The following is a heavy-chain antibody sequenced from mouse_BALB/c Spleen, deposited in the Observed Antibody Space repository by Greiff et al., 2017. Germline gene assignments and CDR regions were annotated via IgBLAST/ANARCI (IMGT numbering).Heavy chain of an antibody. CDR3: TRDHYGQWNFEV. D-gene: IGHD1-2*01. J-gene: IGHJ1*01. V-gene: IGHV1-69*02. Sequence: VQLQQPGAELVRPGASVKLSCKASGYTFTSYWINWVKQRPGQGLEWIGNIYPSDSYTNYNQKFKDKATLTVDKSSSTAYMQLSSPTSEDSAVYYCTRDHYGQWNFEVWGAGSTVTVSS. CDR1: GYTFTSYW. CDR2: IYPSDSYT.